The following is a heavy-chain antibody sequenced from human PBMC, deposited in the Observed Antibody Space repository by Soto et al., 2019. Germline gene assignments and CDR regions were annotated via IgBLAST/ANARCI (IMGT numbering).Heavy chain of an antibody. CDR1: GFTFTLHY. J-gene: IGHJ4*02. V-gene: IGHV1-46*01. Sequence: QVQLVQSGAEVTEPGASVKVSCKTSGFTFTLHYIHWVRQAPGQGLEWVGMVNAGDGSATYAREFRDKVSMTWDTSTSTVYLDLNSLKSEDTAIYYCARERDSSDYWGQGTLVSVSP. CDR2: VNAGDGSA. CDR3: ARERDSSDY. D-gene: IGHD2-15*01.